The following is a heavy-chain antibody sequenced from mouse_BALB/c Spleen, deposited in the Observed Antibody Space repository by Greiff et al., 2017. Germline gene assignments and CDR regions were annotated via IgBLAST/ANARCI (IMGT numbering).Heavy chain of an antibody. CDR1: GYTFTSYT. CDR3: ARRGAWFAY. Sequence: QVQLKESAAELARPGASVKMSCKASGYTFTSYTMHWVKQRPGQGLEWIGYINPSSGYTEYNQKFKVKTTLTADKSSSTAYMQLSSLTSEDSAVYFCARRGAWFAYWGQGTLVTVSA. J-gene: IGHJ3*01. CDR2: INPSSGYT. V-gene: IGHV1-4*02.